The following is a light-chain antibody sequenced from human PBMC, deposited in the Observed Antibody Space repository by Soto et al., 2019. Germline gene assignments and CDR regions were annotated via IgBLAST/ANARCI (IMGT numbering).Light chain of an antibody. CDR3: QQYNNWPPLT. CDR1: QSVSSN. Sequence: EIVMTQSPATLSVSPGERATLSCRASQSVSSNLAWYQQKPGQAPRLLIYGASTRATGIPARFSCSGSGIEFTLNISSLQSEDFAVYYCQQYNNWPPLTFGGGTKVEIK. V-gene: IGKV3-15*01. CDR2: GAS. J-gene: IGKJ4*01.